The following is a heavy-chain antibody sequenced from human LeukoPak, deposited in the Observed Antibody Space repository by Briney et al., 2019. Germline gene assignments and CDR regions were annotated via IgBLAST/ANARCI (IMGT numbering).Heavy chain of an antibody. J-gene: IGHJ6*02. D-gene: IGHD3-16*01. CDR1: GFTFSDSW. CDR2: MNQDGSAK. CDR3: ATYTHWVAGDV. Sequence: GGSLRLSSAASGFTFSDSWMSSARQAPGKGLEWVANMNQDGSAKGYVDSVKGRFTISRDNARNSLYLQMSSLRPEDTAVYYCATYTHWVAGDVWGQGTTVTVSS. V-gene: IGHV3-7*01.